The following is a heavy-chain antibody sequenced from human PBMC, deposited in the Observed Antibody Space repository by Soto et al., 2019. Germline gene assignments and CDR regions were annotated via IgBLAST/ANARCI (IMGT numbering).Heavy chain of an antibody. J-gene: IGHJ1*01. CDR2: ISWNSGSI. CDR1: GFTFDDYA. Sequence: GGSLRLSCAASGFTFDDYAMHWVRQAPGKGLEWVSGISWNSGSIGYADSVKGRFTISRDKAKNSLYLQMNSLRAEDTALYYCAKDRGEGSWYEYFQHWGQGTLVTVSS. CDR3: AKDRGEGSWYEYFQH. D-gene: IGHD6-13*01. V-gene: IGHV3-9*01.